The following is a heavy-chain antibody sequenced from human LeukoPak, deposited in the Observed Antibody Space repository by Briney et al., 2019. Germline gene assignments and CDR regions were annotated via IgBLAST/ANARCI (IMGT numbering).Heavy chain of an antibody. V-gene: IGHV1-18*01. CDR1: GYTFTSYG. D-gene: IGHD4-17*01. CDR2: ISAYNGNT. CDR3: ARGTTVTSTDY. J-gene: IGHJ4*02. Sequence: ASVKVSCKASGYTFTSYGISWVRQAPGQGLECMGWISAYNGNTNYAQKLQGRVTMTTDTSISTAYMELSRLRSDDTAVYYCARGTTVTSTDYWGQGTLVTVSS.